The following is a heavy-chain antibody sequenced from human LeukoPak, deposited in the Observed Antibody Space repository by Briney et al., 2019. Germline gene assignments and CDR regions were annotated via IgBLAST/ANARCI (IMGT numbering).Heavy chain of an antibody. V-gene: IGHV3-7*01. CDR2: MMEDGSEK. CDR1: GFTFSSYW. CDR3: ARYDSSGYRLFDY. Sequence: AGGSLRLSCAASGFTFSSYWMSWVRQAPGKGLEWVANMMEDGSEKYYVDSVKGRFTISRDNAKNSLYLQMNSLRAEDTAVYYCARYDSSGYRLFDYWGQGTLVTVSS. J-gene: IGHJ4*02. D-gene: IGHD3-22*01.